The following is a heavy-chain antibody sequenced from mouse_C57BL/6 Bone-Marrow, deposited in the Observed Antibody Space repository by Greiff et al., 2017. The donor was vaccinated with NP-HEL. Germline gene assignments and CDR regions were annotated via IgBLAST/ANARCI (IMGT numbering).Heavy chain of an antibody. V-gene: IGHV1-64*01. D-gene: IGHD3-2*02. CDR1: GYTFTSYW. CDR3: ARPKLRRNYFDN. Sequence: QVQLQQPGAELVKPGASVKLSCKASGYTFTSYWMHLVKQRPGQGLEWIGMIHPNSGSTNYNEKFKSKATLTVDKSSSTAYMQVSSQTSEHSAVYYGARPKLRRNYFDNGGQGTTLTVTA. CDR2: IHPNSGST. J-gene: IGHJ2*01.